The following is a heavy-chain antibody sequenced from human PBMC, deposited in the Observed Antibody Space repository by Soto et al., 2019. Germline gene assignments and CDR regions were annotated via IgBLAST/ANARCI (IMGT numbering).Heavy chain of an antibody. Sequence: PVGSLRLSCSASGFTFRIYAMHWVRQAPGRGLEYVSSISPDGGGTHYADSVKGRFTISRDNSKNTHYLQMGSLRIDDSAVYYCVKGEYYYDSSGYYPFDYWGQGTLVTVSS. J-gene: IGHJ4*02. CDR2: ISPDGGGT. V-gene: IGHV3-64D*06. D-gene: IGHD3-22*01. CDR3: VKGEYYYDSSGYYPFDY. CDR1: GFTFRIYA.